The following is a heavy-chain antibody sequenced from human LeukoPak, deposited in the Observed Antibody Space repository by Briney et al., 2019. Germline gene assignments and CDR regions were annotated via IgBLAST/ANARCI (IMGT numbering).Heavy chain of an antibody. V-gene: IGHV4-34*01. D-gene: IGHD3-16*02. CDR2: INHSGST. CDR3: ASFLYDYVWGSYRYVFDY. Sequence: PSETLSLTCAVHGGSFSGYYWSWIRQPPGKGLKWIGEINHSGSTNYNPSLKSRVTISVDTSKNQFSLKLSSVTAADTAVYYCASFLYDYVWGSYRYVFDYWGQGTLVTVSS. CDR1: GGSFSGYY. J-gene: IGHJ4*02.